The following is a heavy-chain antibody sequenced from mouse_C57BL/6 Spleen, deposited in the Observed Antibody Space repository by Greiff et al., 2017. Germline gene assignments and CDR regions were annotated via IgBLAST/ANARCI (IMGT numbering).Heavy chain of an antibody. CDR2: ISSGGSYT. CDR3: ARRDSDYRFDY. CDR1: GFTFSSYG. J-gene: IGHJ2*01. D-gene: IGHD2-5*01. Sequence: VQLKESGGDLVKPGGSLKLSCAASGFTFSSYGMSWVRQTPDKRLEWVATISSGGSYTYYPDSVKGRFTISRDNAKNNLYLQMSSLKSEDTAMYYCARRDSDYRFDYWGQGTTLTVSS. V-gene: IGHV5-6*01.